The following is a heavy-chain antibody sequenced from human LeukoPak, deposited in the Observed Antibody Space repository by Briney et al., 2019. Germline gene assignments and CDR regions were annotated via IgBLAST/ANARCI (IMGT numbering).Heavy chain of an antibody. J-gene: IGHJ4*02. Sequence: GGSLRLSCAASGFTFSSYWMHWVRQAPGKGLVWVSRINSDGSSTSYADSVKGRFTISRDNAKNTLYLQMNSLRAEDTAVYYCARADYYYDSSGYYPEQFDYWGQGTLVTVSS. D-gene: IGHD3-22*01. CDR3: ARADYYYDSSGYYPEQFDY. V-gene: IGHV3-74*01. CDR2: INSDGSST. CDR1: GFTFSSYW.